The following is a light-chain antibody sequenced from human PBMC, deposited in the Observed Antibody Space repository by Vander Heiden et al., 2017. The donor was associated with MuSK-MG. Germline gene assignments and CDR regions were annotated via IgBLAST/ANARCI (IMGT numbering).Light chain of an antibody. Sequence: DIQMTPSPSSLPASVGDRVTITCRASQSISSYLNWYQQKPGKAPKLLIYAASSLQSGVPSRFSGSGSGTDFTLTISSLQPEDFATYYCQQSYSTPLTFGGGPKVEIK. CDR3: QQSYSTPLT. V-gene: IGKV1-39*01. CDR1: QSISSY. CDR2: AAS. J-gene: IGKJ4*01.